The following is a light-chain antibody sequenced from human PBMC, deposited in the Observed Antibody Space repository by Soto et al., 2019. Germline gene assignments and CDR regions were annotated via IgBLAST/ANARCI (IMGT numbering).Light chain of an antibody. Sequence: QSVLTQPASMSGSPGQSITISCTGSNSDGGDYKFVSWHQQHPGKAPKLIIFEDSKRPSGVSDHFAGSKSGNTASLTISGLQAEDEADYYCSSYSRSTTSVVFGGGTQLTVL. CDR2: EDS. V-gene: IGLV2-14*01. CDR1: NSDGGDYKF. J-gene: IGLJ2*01. CDR3: SSYSRSTTSVV.